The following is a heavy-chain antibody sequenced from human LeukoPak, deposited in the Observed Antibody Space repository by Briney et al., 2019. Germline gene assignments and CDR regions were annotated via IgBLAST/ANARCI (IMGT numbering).Heavy chain of an antibody. Sequence: GGSLRLSCAASGFTFSSYGMHWVRQAPGKGLEWVAVISYDGSNKYYADSVKGRLTISRDNSKNTLYLQMNSLRAEDTAVYYCAKDKEQWLVPDHPNWFDPWGQGTLVTVSS. V-gene: IGHV3-30*18. CDR1: GFTFSSYG. J-gene: IGHJ5*02. D-gene: IGHD6-19*01. CDR3: AKDKEQWLVPDHPNWFDP. CDR2: ISYDGSNK.